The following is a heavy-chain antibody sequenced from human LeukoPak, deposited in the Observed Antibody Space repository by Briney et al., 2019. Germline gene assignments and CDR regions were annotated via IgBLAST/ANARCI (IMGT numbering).Heavy chain of an antibody. D-gene: IGHD6-13*01. CDR1: GFTVSTKY. CDR2: IYSGGST. CDR3: AREMWSAAATTYDWFDP. Sequence: GGSLRLSCAASGFTVSTKYMTWVRQAPGKGLEWVSVIYSGGSTYYADSVKGRFTISRDNSKNTLYLQMNSLRAEDTAVYYCAREMWSAAATTYDWFDPWGQGTLVTVSS. V-gene: IGHV3-53*01. J-gene: IGHJ5*02.